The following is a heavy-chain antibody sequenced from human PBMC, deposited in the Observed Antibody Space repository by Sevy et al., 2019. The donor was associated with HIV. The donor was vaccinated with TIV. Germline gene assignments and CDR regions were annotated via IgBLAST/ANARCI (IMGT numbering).Heavy chain of an antibody. CDR3: TRDQCYHGSGSFFFAN. CDR1: GFSVSDNS. CDR2: ISAGINS. Sequence: QLGGPLRLSCAASGFSVSDNSMSWVRQAPGKGLEWVSVISAGINSYYAESVKGRFTISRDNSGNTLYLQMNSLRAEDTADYYCTRDQCYHGSGSFFFANWGQGTLVTVSS. D-gene: IGHD3-10*01. J-gene: IGHJ4*01. V-gene: IGHV3-53*01.